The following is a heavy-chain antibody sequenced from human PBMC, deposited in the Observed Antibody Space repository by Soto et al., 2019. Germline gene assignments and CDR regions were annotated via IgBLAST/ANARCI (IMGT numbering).Heavy chain of an antibody. CDR2: ISAYNGNT. D-gene: IGHD3-9*01. CDR3: ARDRGQDDILTGFSSLDP. Sequence: SVTVSCKASGYTFSGYGVSWVRQAPGQGLEWMGWISAYNGNTDYAQKLQGRVTMTTDTSTSTAYMELRSLRTDDTAVYYCARDRGQDDILTGFSSLDPWGQGTLVT. CDR1: GYTFSGYG. J-gene: IGHJ5*02. V-gene: IGHV1-18*01.